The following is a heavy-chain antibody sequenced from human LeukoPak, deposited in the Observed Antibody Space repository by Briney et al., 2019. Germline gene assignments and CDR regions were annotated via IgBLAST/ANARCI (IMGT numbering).Heavy chain of an antibody. J-gene: IGHJ6*02. Sequence: ASVKVSFTASGYTFTSYGISWVRQAPGQGLEWMGWISAYNGNTNYAQKLQGRVTMTTDTSTSTAYMELRSLRSDDTAVYYCARIYSSGWYPYYYYGMDVWGQGTTVTVSS. CDR3: ARIYSSGWYPYYYYGMDV. CDR2: ISAYNGNT. CDR1: GYTFTSYG. D-gene: IGHD6-19*01. V-gene: IGHV1-18*01.